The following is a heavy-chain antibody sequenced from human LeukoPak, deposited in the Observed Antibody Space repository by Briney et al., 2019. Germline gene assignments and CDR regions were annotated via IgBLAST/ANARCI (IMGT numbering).Heavy chain of an antibody. CDR3: ARDAYYDILTGPWEDWFDP. J-gene: IGHJ5*02. D-gene: IGHD3-9*01. V-gene: IGHV1-2*06. CDR2: INPNSGGT. CDR1: GYTFTGYY. Sequence: GASVKVSCKASGYTFTGYYMHWVGQAPGKGLEWMGRINPNSGGTNYAQKFQGRVTMTRDTSISTAYMELSRLRSDDTAVYYCARDAYYDILTGPWEDWFDPWGQGTLVTVSS.